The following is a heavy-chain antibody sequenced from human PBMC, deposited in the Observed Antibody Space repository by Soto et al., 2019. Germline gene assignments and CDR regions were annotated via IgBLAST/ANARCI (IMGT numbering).Heavy chain of an antibody. Sequence: GGSLRLSCAASGFTFSSYSMNWVRQAPGKGLEWVSSISSSSSYIYYADSVKGRFTISRDNAKNSLYLQMNSLRAEDTAVYFCARDLIATCGDYVWYYYYMDVWGKGTTVTVSS. D-gene: IGHD4-17*01. J-gene: IGHJ6*03. CDR3: ARDLIATCGDYVWYYYYMDV. V-gene: IGHV3-21*01. CDR2: ISSSSSYI. CDR1: GFTFSSYS.